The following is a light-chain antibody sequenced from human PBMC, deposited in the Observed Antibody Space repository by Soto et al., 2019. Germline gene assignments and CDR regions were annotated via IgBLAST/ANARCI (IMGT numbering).Light chain of an antibody. J-gene: IGKJ5*01. V-gene: IGKV1-39*01. CDR1: QSIRTY. Sequence: DFQMTQSPSSLSASVGDSITITCRASQSIRTYLNWYQQKPGKPPKLLIYAASTLQTGVPSRFSGSGSETHFTLAISSLQPEDFSTYYCQQGSTTPITFGLGTRLEIK. CDR2: AAS. CDR3: QQGSTTPIT.